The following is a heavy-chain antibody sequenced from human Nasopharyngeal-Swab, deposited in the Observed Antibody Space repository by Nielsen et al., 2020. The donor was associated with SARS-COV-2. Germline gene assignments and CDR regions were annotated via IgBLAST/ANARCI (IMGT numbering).Heavy chain of an antibody. CDR2: VYPGNSEI. CDR1: GYSFVNHW. D-gene: IGHD5-24*01. Sequence: GGSLRLSCMASGYSFVNHWIGWVRQRPGKGLEWMGMVYPGNSEIAYSPSFQGQITISADKSINTAYLQWRSLRASDTAVYFCARRAARDGYNYEVDPWGQGTLVTVSS. V-gene: IGHV5-51*01. J-gene: IGHJ5*02. CDR3: ARRAARDGYNYEVDP.